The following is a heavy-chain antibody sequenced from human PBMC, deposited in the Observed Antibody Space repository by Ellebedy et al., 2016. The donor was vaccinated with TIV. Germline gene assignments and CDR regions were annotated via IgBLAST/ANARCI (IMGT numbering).Heavy chain of an antibody. Sequence: PGGSLRLSCAASGFSISSYTIHWVRQAPRKGLEWVSSISSSTGNIYYADSGRGRFTISRDTAKNSLYLQMYSLRDEDTAVYFCARDGVSSSTKMVYWGQGTLVTVSS. CDR1: GFSISSYT. J-gene: IGHJ4*02. CDR2: ISSSTGNI. V-gene: IGHV3-48*02. CDR3: ARDGVSSSTKMVY. D-gene: IGHD6-13*01.